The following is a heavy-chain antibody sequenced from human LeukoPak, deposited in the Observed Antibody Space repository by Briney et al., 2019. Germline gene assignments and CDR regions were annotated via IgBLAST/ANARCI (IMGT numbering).Heavy chain of an antibody. V-gene: IGHV1-2*02. CDR3: ARRLPGGVTMIVVRDAFDI. CDR2: INPNSGGT. J-gene: IGHJ3*02. CDR1: GYTFTGYY. Sequence: GASVKVSCKASGYTFTGYYMHWVRQAPGQGLEWMGWINPNSGGTNYAQKFQGRVTMTRDTSISTAYMELSRLRSDDTAVYYCARRLPGGVTMIVVRDAFDIWGQGTMVTVSS. D-gene: IGHD3-22*01.